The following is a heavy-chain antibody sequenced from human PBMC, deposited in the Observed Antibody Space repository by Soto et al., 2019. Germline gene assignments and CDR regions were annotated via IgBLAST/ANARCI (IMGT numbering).Heavy chain of an antibody. V-gene: IGHV4-34*01. CDR2: INHSGST. D-gene: IGHD6-13*01. CDR1: GGSFGGYY. CDR3: ERGLRSWTYYFDY. Sequence: QVQLQQWGARLLKPSETLSLTCAVYGGSFGGYYWSWIRQPPGKGLEWIGEINHSGSTNNNPSLKSRVTISVDTSKNQFSLKLSSVTAADTAVYYCERGLRSWTYYFDYWGQGIQVTVSS. J-gene: IGHJ4*02.